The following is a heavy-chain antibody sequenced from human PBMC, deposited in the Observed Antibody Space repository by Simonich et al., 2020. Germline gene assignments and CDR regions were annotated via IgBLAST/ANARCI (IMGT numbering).Heavy chain of an antibody. J-gene: IGHJ4*02. D-gene: IGHD3-16*01. CDR3: ARSNGGDPYYVAEADY. Sequence: QVQLVQSGAEVKKPGSSVKVSCQASGGTFSSYAISWVRQDPGQGHEWMGGIIPICGTANDEKKLQGRDTITADESTSTAYMELSSLRSEDTAVYYCARSNGGDPYYVAEADYWGQGTLVTVSS. CDR1: GGTFSSYA. V-gene: IGHV1-69*13. CDR2: IIPICGTA.